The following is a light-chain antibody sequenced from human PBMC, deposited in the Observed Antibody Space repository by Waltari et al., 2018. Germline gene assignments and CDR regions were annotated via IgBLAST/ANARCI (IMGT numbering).Light chain of an antibody. CDR3: QQGSMWPLT. Sequence: EIVLTQSPATLSLSPGQRATLSCRASESIASHLAWFRHKPGQPPRLLIYDASTRATGIPARFSGSGFGTDFTLTISSLEPEDFAVYFCQQGSMWPLTFGGGTTVEIK. J-gene: IGKJ4*01. CDR2: DAS. V-gene: IGKV3-11*01. CDR1: ESIASH.